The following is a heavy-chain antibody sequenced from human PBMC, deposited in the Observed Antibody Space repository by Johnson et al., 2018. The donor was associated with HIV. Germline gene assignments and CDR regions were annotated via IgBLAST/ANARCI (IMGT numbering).Heavy chain of an antibody. J-gene: IGHJ3*02. CDR2: IQHDGKKE. Sequence: QVQLVESGGGVVQPGGSLRLSCEASGFTFSSYAMHWVRQAPGKGLEWVAFIQHDGKKELYGDSVKGRFTISRDNSKNTLYLYMTSLRSDDTTTYYCAKDWGAAAGSGAFDIWGQGTLVTVSS. CDR3: AKDWGAAAGSGAFDI. V-gene: IGHV3-30*02. CDR1: GFTFSSYA. D-gene: IGHD6-13*01.